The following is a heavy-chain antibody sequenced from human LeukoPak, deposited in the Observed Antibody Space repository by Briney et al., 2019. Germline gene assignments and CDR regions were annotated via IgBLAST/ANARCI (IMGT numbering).Heavy chain of an antibody. CDR1: GYSINSGSY. CDR3: ARQSNTLIYPRQFAS. Sequence: PSETLSLTCAVSGYSINSGSYWGWIRQPPGKGLEYIGSMYHSGSTYYNPSLKSRVTISVDTSKNQFSLNLRSVTAADTAVHYCARQSNTLIYPRQFASWGQGTQVTVSS. CDR2: MYHSGST. V-gene: IGHV4-38-2*01. D-gene: IGHD2-8*01. J-gene: IGHJ4*02.